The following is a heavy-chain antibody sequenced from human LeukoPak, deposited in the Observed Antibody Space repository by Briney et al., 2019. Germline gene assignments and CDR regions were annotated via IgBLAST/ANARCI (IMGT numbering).Heavy chain of an antibody. CDR1: GYNFNNYA. CDR2: INADNSHT. V-gene: IGHV1-3*01. D-gene: IGHD2-21*01. Sequence: GAPVKVSCKASGYNFNNYAIHWVRQAPGQRFEWMGWINADNSHTKYSQDFQGRITITRDSSASTVYMELSSLTSEDTAVYYCARGIWSARTVDYYLDYWGQGTLVTLSS. J-gene: IGHJ4*02. CDR3: ARGIWSARTVDYYLDY.